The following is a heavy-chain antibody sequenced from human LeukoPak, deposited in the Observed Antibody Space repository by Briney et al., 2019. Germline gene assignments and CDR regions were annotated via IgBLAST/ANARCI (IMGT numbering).Heavy chain of an antibody. CDR3: ARIGYSSSCFDY. CDR2: IKQDGSEQ. J-gene: IGHJ4*02. Sequence: GGSLRLSCAASGFTFSTYWMHWVRQAPGEGLEWVAKIKQDGSEQDYMDSMKGRFTISRDNAKNSVYLQMNSLGAEDTAVYYCARIGYSSSCFDYWGQGTLVTVSS. D-gene: IGHD6-13*01. CDR1: GFTFSTYW. V-gene: IGHV3-7*01.